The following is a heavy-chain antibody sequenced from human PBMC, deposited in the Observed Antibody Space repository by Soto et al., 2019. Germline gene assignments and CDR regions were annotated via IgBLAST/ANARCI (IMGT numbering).Heavy chain of an antibody. Sequence: EVQLLESGGGLVQPGGSLRLSCAASGFTFSNYDMSWVRQAPGKGLEWVSTIRGGGGRIYYADSVKGRFTISRDNSKNNLYMQMNSLRAEDTAVYYCAKRPASLVCFDYWGEGTLVTVSA. V-gene: IGHV3-23*01. CDR2: IRGGGGRI. CDR3: AKRPASLVCFDY. CDR1: GFTFSNYD. D-gene: IGHD2-2*01. J-gene: IGHJ4*02.